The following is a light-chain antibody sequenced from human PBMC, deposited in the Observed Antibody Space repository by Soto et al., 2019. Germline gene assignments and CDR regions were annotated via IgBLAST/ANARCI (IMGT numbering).Light chain of an antibody. CDR3: HQYDSWT. CDR1: QSFNSIY. J-gene: IGKJ1*01. V-gene: IGKV3-20*01. CDR2: GAS. Sequence: DIVLTQSPGTLSLSPGERATLSCRASQSFNSIYLAWYQQKPGQAPRLLIYGASSRATGIPDRFSGSGSGTDFTLTISRLEPEDFVVYYCHQYDSWTFGQGTKVDIK.